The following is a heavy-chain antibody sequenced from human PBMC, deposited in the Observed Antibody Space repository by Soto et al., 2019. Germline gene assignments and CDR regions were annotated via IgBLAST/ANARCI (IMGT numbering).Heavy chain of an antibody. J-gene: IGHJ4*02. CDR3: AKSPGGYYGDY. V-gene: IGHV3-23*01. Sequence: GRSLRLSCAASGFTFSISAMSWVRHAPGKGLEWVSGISGSGTSTYYADSVKGRFTISRDNSKNTLYLQMNNLRVEDTALYYCAKSPGGYYGDYWGQGTLVTVSS. CDR2: ISGSGTST. CDR1: GFTFSISA. D-gene: IGHD3-22*01.